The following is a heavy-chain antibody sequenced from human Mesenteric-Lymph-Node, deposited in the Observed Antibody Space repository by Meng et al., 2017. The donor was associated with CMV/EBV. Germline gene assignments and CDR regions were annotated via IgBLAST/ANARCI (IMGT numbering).Heavy chain of an antibody. CDR3: ARETDIVVAPSYYFDS. CDR2: INPNSGGT. Sequence: ASVKVSCKTSGYIFTGYYMNWLRQAPGQGLEWMGWINPNSGGTNYAKKFQGRVTMTRDTSISTAYMELSGLRSDDTAVYYCARETDIVVAPSYYFDSWGQGTLVTVSS. J-gene: IGHJ4*02. D-gene: IGHD2-2*01. V-gene: IGHV1-2*02. CDR1: GYIFTGYY.